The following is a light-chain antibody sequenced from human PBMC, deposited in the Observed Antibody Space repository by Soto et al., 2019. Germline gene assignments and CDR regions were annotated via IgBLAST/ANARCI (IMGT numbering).Light chain of an antibody. CDR1: GSNIGSNT. V-gene: IGLV1-44*01. J-gene: IGLJ2*01. CDR2: TYN. CDR3: AAWDDSLKGVL. Sequence: QSVLTQPPSASGTPGQRVTISCSGSGSNIGSNTVNWYQQLPGTAPKLLIYTYNQRPSGVPDRFSGSKSGTSASLAISGLHSEDEANYYCAAWDDSLKGVLFGGGTKVTVL.